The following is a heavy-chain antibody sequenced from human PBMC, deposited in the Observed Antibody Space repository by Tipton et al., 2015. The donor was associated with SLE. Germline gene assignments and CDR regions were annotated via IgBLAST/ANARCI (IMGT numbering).Heavy chain of an antibody. CDR1: GGSISGTSYY. J-gene: IGHJ4*02. CDR3: ASSTLVQGVISDY. V-gene: IGHV4-39*01. CDR2: IFHSGIT. Sequence: TLSLTCTVSGGSISGTSYYWSWIRQPPGKGLEWIGGIFHSGITYYNPSLRSRVSISVDTSKNQFSLNLSSVTAADTAVYYCASSTLVQGVISDYWGQGTLVTVSS. D-gene: IGHD3-10*01.